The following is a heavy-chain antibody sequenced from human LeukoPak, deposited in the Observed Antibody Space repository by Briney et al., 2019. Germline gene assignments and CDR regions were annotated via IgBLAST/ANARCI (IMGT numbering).Heavy chain of an antibody. CDR3: ARGPVNYCSSTSCYRWGMDV. CDR2: INHSGST. V-gene: IGHV4-34*01. Sequence: PETLSLTCAVYGGSFSGYYWSWIRQPPGKGLEWIGEINHSGSTNYNPSLKSRVTISVDTSKNQFSLKLSSVTAADTAVYYCARGPVNYCSSTSCYRWGMDVWGQGTTVTVSS. CDR1: GGSFSGYY. D-gene: IGHD2-2*01. J-gene: IGHJ6*02.